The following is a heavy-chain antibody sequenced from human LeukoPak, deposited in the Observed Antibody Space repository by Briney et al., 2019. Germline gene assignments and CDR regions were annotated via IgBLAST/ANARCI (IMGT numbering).Heavy chain of an antibody. CDR2: ISYDGSNK. CDR3: ARDPDSSGYYYFDY. J-gene: IGHJ4*02. V-gene: IGHV3-30-3*01. D-gene: IGHD3-22*01. Sequence: GGSLRLSCAASGFTFSSYAMHWVRQAPGKGLEWVAVISYDGSNKYYADSVRGRFTISRDNSKNTLYLQMNSLRAEDTAVYYCARDPDSSGYYYFDYWGQGTPVTVSS. CDR1: GFTFSSYA.